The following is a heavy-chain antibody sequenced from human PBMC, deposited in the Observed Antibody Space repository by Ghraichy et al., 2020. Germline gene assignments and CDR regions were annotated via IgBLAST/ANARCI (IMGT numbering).Heavy chain of an antibody. CDR3: AKDGTYDILTENNWFDP. CDR2: ISGSGGST. V-gene: IGHV3-23*01. CDR1: GFTFSSYA. D-gene: IGHD3-9*01. J-gene: IGHJ5*02. Sequence: GESLNISCAASGFTFSSYAMSWVRQAPGKGLEWVSAISGSGGSTYYADSVKGRFTISRDNSKNTLYLQMNSLRAEDTAVYYCAKDGTYDILTENNWFDPWGQGTLVTVSS.